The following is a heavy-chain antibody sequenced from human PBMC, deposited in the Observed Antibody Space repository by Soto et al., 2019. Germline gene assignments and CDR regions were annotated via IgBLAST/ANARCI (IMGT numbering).Heavy chain of an antibody. CDR1: GYSFTSYL. J-gene: IGHJ6*01. Sequence: GESLKISFKGSGYSFTSYLISWVRQMPVKGLEWMGRIDPSDSYTNYSPSFQGHVTISADKSISTAYLQWSSLKASDTAMYYCARDPGSYYYGMEGLGRGTTVAVCS. D-gene: IGHD3-10*01. CDR2: IDPSDSYT. CDR3: ARDPGSYYYGMEG. V-gene: IGHV5-10-1*01.